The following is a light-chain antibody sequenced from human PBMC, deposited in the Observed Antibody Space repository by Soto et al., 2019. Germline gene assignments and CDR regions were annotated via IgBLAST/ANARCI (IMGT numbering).Light chain of an antibody. Sequence: DIQMTQSPSSLSASVGDRGTITCQASQDISNYLNWYQKKPGKDPKILIYDASNLETGVPSRFSGRGYGTDFNFTISRLQTEDFATYVCQQYDTLKVTFGPGTKMDIK. CDR1: QDISNY. J-gene: IGKJ3*01. CDR3: QQYDTLKVT. V-gene: IGKV1-33*01. CDR2: DAS.